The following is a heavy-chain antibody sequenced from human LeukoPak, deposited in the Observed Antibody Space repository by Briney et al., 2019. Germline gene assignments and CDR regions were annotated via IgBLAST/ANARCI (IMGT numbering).Heavy chain of an antibody. CDR2: IYPGDSDT. J-gene: IGHJ6*03. CDR3: ARVLAARDSSGYRLKYYYMDV. CDR1: GYSFTNFW. V-gene: IGHV5-51*01. D-gene: IGHD3-22*01. Sequence: GESLKISCKGSGYSFTNFWIGWVRQMPGKGLEWMGIIYPGDSDTRYSPSFQGQVTVSADKSTSTAYLQWSRLKASDTAMYYCARVLAARDSSGYRLKYYYMDVWGKGTTVTVSS.